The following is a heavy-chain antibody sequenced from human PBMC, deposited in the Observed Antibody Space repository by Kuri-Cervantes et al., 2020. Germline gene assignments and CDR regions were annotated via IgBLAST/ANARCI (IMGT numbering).Heavy chain of an antibody. Sequence: GESLKISCAASGFTFINYNMNWVRQAPGKGLEWVSYISTNSGTIYYADSVKGRFTISRDNAKNSLYLQMNSLRVEDTAVYYCARDVRLFDIWGQGTMVTVSS. J-gene: IGHJ3*02. CDR1: GFTFINYN. V-gene: IGHV3-48*04. CDR3: ARDVRLFDI. CDR2: ISTNSGTI.